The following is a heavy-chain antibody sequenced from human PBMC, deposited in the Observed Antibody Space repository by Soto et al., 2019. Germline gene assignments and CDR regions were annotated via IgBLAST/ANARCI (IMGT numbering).Heavy chain of an antibody. CDR3: ARGALVVVAADDASDI. D-gene: IGHD2-15*01. V-gene: IGHV1-8*01. J-gene: IGHJ3*02. CDR1: GYTFTNHD. CDR2: MNPNSGNT. Sequence: ASVKVSCKASGYTFTNHDINWVRQTTGQGLEWMGWMNPNSGNTGYAQKFQGRVTMTRNTSISTAYMELSSLRSEDTAVYYCARGALVVVAADDASDIWGQGTMVTVSS.